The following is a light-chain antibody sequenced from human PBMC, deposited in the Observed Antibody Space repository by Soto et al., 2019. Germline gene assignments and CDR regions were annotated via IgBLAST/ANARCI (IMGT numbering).Light chain of an antibody. V-gene: IGKV3-15*01. CDR2: GAS. J-gene: IGKJ1*01. CDR1: QSISDT. CDR3: QQYNNWTWK. Sequence: IFMTHSPVTLSVSPLVRATLSCRASQSISDTLAWYQQKPGQAPRLLIHGASTRAPGFPARFSGSGSGTDFTLTISSLESEDFAVSYCQQYNNWTWKFGKGTXVEIK.